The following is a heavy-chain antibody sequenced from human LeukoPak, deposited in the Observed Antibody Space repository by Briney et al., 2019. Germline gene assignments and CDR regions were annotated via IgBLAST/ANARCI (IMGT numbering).Heavy chain of an antibody. D-gene: IGHD3-10*01. CDR2: IYYRGST. CDR3: ARETALRSLDP. V-gene: IGHV4-59*11. J-gene: IGHJ5*02. Sequence: SETLSLTCTVSCGSISSHYWSWIRQPPGKGREGIGYIYYRGSTNYNPSLKSRVTISVDTSKNQFSVQLSSVTAADTAVYYCARETALRSLDPWGQGTLVTVSS. CDR1: CGSISSHY.